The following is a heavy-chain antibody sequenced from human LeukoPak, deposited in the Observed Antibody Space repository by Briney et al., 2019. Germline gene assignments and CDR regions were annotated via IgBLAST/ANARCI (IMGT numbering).Heavy chain of an antibody. D-gene: IGHD3-9*01. CDR3: ARLYFDWFDAFDI. CDR2: IYYSGST. V-gene: IGHV4-59*01. J-gene: IGHJ3*02. Sequence: SETLSLTCTVSGGSISSYYWSWIRQPPGKGLEWIGYIYYSGSTNYNPSLKSRVTISVDTSKNQFSLKLSSVTAADTAVYYCARLYFDWFDAFDIWGQGTMVTVSS. CDR1: GGSISSYY.